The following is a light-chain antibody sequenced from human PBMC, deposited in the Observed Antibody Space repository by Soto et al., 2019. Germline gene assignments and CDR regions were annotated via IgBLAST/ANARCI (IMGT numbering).Light chain of an antibody. V-gene: IGKV3-11*01. CDR3: QQRSNWLT. CDR1: QSVSSY. Sequence: EIVLTQSPATLSLSPGERATLSCRASQSVSSYLAWYQQKPGQAPRLLIYDASNMATGIPARFSGSGSGTDSTLTISSLEPEDFAVYYCQQRSNWLTFGGGTKVEIK. CDR2: DAS. J-gene: IGKJ4*01.